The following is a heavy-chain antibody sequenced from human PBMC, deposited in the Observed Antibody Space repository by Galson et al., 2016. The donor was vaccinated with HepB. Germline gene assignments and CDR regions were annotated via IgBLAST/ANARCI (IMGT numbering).Heavy chain of an antibody. V-gene: IGHV3-30*04. CDR1: GFPFSRDP. CDR3: ARGSPCVKTFRRGGVSVRRAPDF. CDR2: ISYDGTKI. D-gene: IGHD3-16*01. Sequence: SLRLSCAASGFPFSRDPMHWVRQAPGKGLVWVSSISYDGTKINYADSVKGRFTISRDNSKNTLYLQMNSLTSADTAVFYCARGSPCVKTFRRGGVSVRRAPDFWGQGTLVIVSS. J-gene: IGHJ4*02.